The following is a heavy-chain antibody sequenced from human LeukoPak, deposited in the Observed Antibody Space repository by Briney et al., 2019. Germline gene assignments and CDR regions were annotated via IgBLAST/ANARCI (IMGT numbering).Heavy chain of an antibody. V-gene: IGHV3-23*01. CDR3: AKDISPKGVNYFDY. J-gene: IGHJ4*02. Sequence: GGSLRLSCASSGFTFSSYAMSWVRQAPGKGLEWVSAISDSGDDTYYADSVKGRFTISRDNSKNTLYLQMNSLRAEDTALYYCAKDISPKGVNYFDYWGQGTLVTVSS. CDR1: GFTFSSYA. D-gene: IGHD2-21*01. CDR2: ISDSGDDT.